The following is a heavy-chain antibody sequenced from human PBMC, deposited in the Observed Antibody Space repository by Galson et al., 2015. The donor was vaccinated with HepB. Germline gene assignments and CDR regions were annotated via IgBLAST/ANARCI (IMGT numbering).Heavy chain of an antibody. CDR1: GFTFSSYG. CDR2: ISYDGSNK. CDR3: AKDGSFGDYVFDY. V-gene: IGHV3-30*18. J-gene: IGHJ4*02. Sequence: RLSCAASGFTFSSYGMHWVRQAPGKGLEWVAVISYDGSNKYYADSVKGRFTISRDNSKNTLYLQMNSLRAEDTAVYYCAKDGSFGDYVFDYWGQGTLVTVSS. D-gene: IGHD4-17*01.